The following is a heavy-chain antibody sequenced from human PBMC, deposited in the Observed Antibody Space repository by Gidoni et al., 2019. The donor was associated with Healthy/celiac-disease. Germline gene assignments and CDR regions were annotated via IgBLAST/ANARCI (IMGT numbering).Heavy chain of an antibody. V-gene: IGHV1-18*01. D-gene: IGHD3-16*02. Sequence: QVQLVQSGAEVKKPGASVKVSCKASGYTFTSYGISWVRQAPGQGLEWMGWISAYNGNTNYAQKLQGRVTMTTDTSTSTAYMELRSLRSDDTAVYYCARDGGTNSYYDYVWGSYRYEYYFDYWGQGTLVTVSS. CDR1: GYTFTSYG. CDR3: ARDGGTNSYYDYVWGSYRYEYYFDY. J-gene: IGHJ4*02. CDR2: ISAYNGNT.